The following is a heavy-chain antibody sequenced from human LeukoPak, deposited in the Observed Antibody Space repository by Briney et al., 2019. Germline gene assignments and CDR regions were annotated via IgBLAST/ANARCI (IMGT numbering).Heavy chain of an antibody. CDR3: ARGGIAVAGTDQLPFDY. CDR2: IIPIFGTA. J-gene: IGHJ4*02. D-gene: IGHD6-19*01. Sequence: SVKVSFKASGGTFSSYAISWVRQAPGQGLEWMGGIIPIFGTANYAQKFQGRVTITTDESTSTAYMELSSLRSEDTAVYYCARGGIAVAGTDQLPFDYWGQGTLVTVSS. CDR1: GGTFSSYA. V-gene: IGHV1-69*05.